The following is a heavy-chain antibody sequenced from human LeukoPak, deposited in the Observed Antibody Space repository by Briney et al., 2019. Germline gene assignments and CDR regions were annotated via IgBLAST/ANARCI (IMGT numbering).Heavy chain of an antibody. Sequence: ASVKVSCKASGYTFAGYYMHWVRQAPGQGLEWMGWINPNSGGTNYAQKFQGGVTLTRDTSISTAYMELSRLRSDDTAVYYCARSRDGYNFDYWGQGTLVTVSS. D-gene: IGHD5-24*01. J-gene: IGHJ4*02. CDR1: GYTFAGYY. CDR3: ARSRDGYNFDY. V-gene: IGHV1-2*02. CDR2: INPNSGGT.